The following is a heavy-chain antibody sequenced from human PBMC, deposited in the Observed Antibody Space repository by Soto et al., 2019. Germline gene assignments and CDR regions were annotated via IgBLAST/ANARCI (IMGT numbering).Heavy chain of an antibody. CDR1: GFSLSTSGMC. V-gene: IGHV2-70*01. D-gene: IGHD4-17*01. Sequence: ESGPTLVNPTQTLTLTCTFSGFSLSTSGMCVSWIRQPPGKALEWLALIDWDDDKYYSTSLKTRLTISKDTSKNQVVLTMTNMDPVDTAMYYCARMDYGGNSGDAFDIWGQGTMVT. CDR3: ARMDYGGNSGDAFDI. J-gene: IGHJ3*02. CDR2: IDWDDDK.